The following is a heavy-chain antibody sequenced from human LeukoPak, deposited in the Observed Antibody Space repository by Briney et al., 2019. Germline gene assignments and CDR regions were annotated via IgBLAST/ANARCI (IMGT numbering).Heavy chain of an antibody. CDR2: INQDGSEK. V-gene: IGHV3-7*01. Sequence: GGSLRLSCAASGFTFSTFWMSWVRQAPGKGPEWVANINQDGSEKYYVGSMKGRFTVSRDNAKNSLYLQMDSLRAEDTAVYYCARGGTFVSDYWGQGTLVTVSS. J-gene: IGHJ4*02. CDR3: ARGGTFVSDY. CDR1: GFTFSTFW. D-gene: IGHD1-1*01.